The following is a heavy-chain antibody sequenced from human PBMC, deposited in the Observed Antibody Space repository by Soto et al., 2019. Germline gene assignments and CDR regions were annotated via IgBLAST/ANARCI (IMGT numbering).Heavy chain of an antibody. CDR3: AGQGVAARLSPIKPFDY. J-gene: IGHJ4*02. CDR2: NYYSGRT. Sequence: QLQLQESGPGLVKPSETLSLTCTVSGGSISSSSYYWGWIRQPPGKGLEWMGSNYYSGRTYYNPSLKSRVTISVDTSKNQFSLKLSSVTAADTAVYYCAGQGVAARLSPIKPFDYWGQGTLVTVSS. V-gene: IGHV4-39*01. D-gene: IGHD6-6*01. CDR1: GGSISSSSYY.